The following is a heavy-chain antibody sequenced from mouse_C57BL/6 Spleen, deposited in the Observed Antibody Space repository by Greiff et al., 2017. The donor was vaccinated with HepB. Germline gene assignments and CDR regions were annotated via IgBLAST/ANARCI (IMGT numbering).Heavy chain of an antibody. D-gene: IGHD1-1*01. CDR1: GYTFTSYW. J-gene: IGHJ4*01. CDR2: INPSNGGT. Sequence: VQLQQPGTELVKPGASVKLSCKASGYTFTSYWMHWVKQRPGQGLEWIGNINPSNGGTNYNEKFKSKATLTVDKSSSTAYTQLSSLTSEDSAVYYCARGVLRSYAMDYWGQGTSVTVSS. V-gene: IGHV1-53*01. CDR3: ARGVLRSYAMDY.